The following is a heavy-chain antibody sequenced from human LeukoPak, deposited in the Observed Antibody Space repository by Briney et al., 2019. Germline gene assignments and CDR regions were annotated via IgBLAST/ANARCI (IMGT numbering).Heavy chain of an antibody. CDR1: GYTSTSYG. Sequence: ASVKVSCKASGYTSTSYGISWVRQAPGQGPEWMGWISAYNGNTNYAQKLQGRVTMTTDTSTSTAYMELRSLRSDDTAVYYCARDLNDFWSGYYTDYWGQGTLVTVSS. V-gene: IGHV1-18*01. D-gene: IGHD3-3*01. CDR2: ISAYNGNT. J-gene: IGHJ4*02. CDR3: ARDLNDFWSGYYTDY.